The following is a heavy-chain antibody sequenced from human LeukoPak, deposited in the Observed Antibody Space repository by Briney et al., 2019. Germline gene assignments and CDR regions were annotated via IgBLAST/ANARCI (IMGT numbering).Heavy chain of an antibody. CDR3: ARAIYCSSTSCRIPRAGWFDP. CDR1: GFTFSSYA. D-gene: IGHD2-2*01. CDR2: ISYDGSNK. J-gene: IGHJ5*02. V-gene: IGHV3-30*04. Sequence: GGSLRLSCAASGFTFSSYAMHWVRQAPGKGLEWVAVISYDGSNKYFADSVNGRFTISRDNSKNTLYLQMNSLRAEDTAVYYCARAIYCSSTSCRIPRAGWFDPWGQGTLVTVSS.